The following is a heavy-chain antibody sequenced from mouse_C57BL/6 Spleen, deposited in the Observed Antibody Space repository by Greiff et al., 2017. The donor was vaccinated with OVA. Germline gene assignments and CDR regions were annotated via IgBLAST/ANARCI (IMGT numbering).Heavy chain of an antibody. J-gene: IGHJ2*01. CDR3: SRKGYYSNWGYYIDY. CDR1: GYTFTSYW. V-gene: IGHV1-69*01. D-gene: IGHD2-5*01. Sequence: QVHVKQSGAELVMPGASVKLSCKASGYTFTSYWMHWVKQRPGQGLEWIGEIDPSDSYTNYNQKFQGKSTLTVDKSSSTAYMQLSSQTSEDSAVYYRSRKGYYSNWGYYIDYWGQGTTLTVSS. CDR2: IDPSDSYT.